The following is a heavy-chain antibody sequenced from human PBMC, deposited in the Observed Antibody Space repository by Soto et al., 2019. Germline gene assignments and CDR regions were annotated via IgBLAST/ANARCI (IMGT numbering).Heavy chain of an antibody. D-gene: IGHD3-22*01. CDR2: IYSGVST. J-gene: IGHJ6*02. Sequence: GGSLRLSCAASGFTVSSNYMSWVRQAPGKGLEWVSVIYSGVSTYYADSVKGRFTISRDHSKNTLYLQMNSLRAEDTAVYYCAREDSSGYPRYYYGMDVWGQGTTVTVSS. V-gene: IGHV3-53*01. CDR1: GFTVSSNY. CDR3: AREDSSGYPRYYYGMDV.